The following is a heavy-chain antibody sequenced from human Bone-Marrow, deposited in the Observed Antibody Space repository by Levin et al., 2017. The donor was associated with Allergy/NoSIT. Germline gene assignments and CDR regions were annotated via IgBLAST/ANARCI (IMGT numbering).Heavy chain of an antibody. CDR1: GFTFSNAW. D-gene: IGHD3-22*01. V-gene: IGHV3-15*01. J-gene: IGHJ6*02. CDR2: IKSKTDGGTT. CDR3: TTDPYFYDSSGYAWYYYGMDV. Sequence: GGSLRLSCAASGFTFSNAWMSWVRQAPGKGLEWVGRIKSKTDGGTTDYAAPVKGRFTISRDDSKNTLYLQMNSLKTEDTAVYYCTTDPYFYDSSGYAWYYYGMDVWGQGTTVTVSS.